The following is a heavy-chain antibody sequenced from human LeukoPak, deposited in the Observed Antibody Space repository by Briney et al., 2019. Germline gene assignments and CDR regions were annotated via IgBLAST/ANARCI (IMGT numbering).Heavy chain of an antibody. CDR3: ARAEIAAEPSYYYYYMDV. V-gene: IGHV1-69*05. Sequence: ASVKVSCKASGGTFSSYAISWVRQAPGQGLEWMGGIIPIFGTANYAQKFQGRVTITTDETTSTAYMELSSLRSEDTAVYYCARAEIAAEPSYYYYYMDVWGKGTTVTVSS. D-gene: IGHD6-13*01. CDR1: GGTFSSYA. J-gene: IGHJ6*03. CDR2: IIPIFGTA.